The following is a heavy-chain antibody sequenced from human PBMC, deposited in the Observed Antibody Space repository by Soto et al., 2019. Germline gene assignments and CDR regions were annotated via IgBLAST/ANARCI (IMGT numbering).Heavy chain of an antibody. J-gene: IGHJ3*02. D-gene: IGHD3-22*01. CDR2: MNPNSGNT. CDR3: ARGLISGYYLYDAFDI. CDR1: GYTFTSYD. Sequence: ASVKVSCKASGYTFTSYDINWVRQATGQGLEWMGWMNPNSGNTGYAQKFQGRVTMTRNTSISTAYMELSSLRSEDTAVYYCARGLISGYYLYDAFDIWGQGTMVTVS. V-gene: IGHV1-8*01.